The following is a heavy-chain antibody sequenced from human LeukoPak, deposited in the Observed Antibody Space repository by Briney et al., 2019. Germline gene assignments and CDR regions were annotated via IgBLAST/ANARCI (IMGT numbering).Heavy chain of an antibody. CDR2: IGGSGTTI. D-gene: IGHD4-17*01. V-gene: IGHV3-48*01. CDR1: GFTFSSYS. J-gene: IGHJ4*02. Sequence: PGGSLRLSCAASGFTFSSYSMNWVRQAPGKGLEWVSYIGGSGTTIYYADSVKGRFTISRDNAKKVLYLQMSSLRAEDTAVYYCARARDYGDYPPDYWGQGTLVTVSS. CDR3: ARARDYGDYPPDY.